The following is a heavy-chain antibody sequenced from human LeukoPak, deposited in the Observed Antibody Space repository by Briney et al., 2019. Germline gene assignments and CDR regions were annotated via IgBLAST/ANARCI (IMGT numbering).Heavy chain of an antibody. Sequence: PSETLSLTCTVSGGSISGYYWSWIRQPAGKGLEWIGRIYTSGSTNYNPSLKSRVTMSVDTSKNQFSLKLSSVTAADTAVYYCASSPRSGEWFDPWGQGTLVTVSS. CDR3: ASSPRSGEWFDP. CDR1: GGSISGYY. V-gene: IGHV4-4*07. D-gene: IGHD6-25*01. J-gene: IGHJ5*02. CDR2: IYTSGST.